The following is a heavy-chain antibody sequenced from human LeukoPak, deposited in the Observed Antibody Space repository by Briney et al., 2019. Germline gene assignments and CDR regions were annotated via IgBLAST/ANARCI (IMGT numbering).Heavy chain of an antibody. CDR1: DFTFSNYG. CDR2: IRYDGGNK. V-gene: IGHV3-30*02. Sequence: GGSLRLSCAASDFTFSNYGMHWVRQAPGKGLEWVAFIRYDGGNKYYADSVKGRFTISRDNSKNTLYLQMNSLRAEDTAVYYCAKDRNIAARPTYFDYWGQGTLVTVSS. CDR3: AKDRNIAARPTYFDY. D-gene: IGHD6-6*01. J-gene: IGHJ4*02.